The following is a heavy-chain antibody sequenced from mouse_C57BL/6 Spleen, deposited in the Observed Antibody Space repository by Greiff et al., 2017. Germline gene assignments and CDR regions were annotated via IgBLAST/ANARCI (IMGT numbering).Heavy chain of an antibody. J-gene: IGHJ2*01. Sequence: VQLQQSGAELMKPGASVKLSCKATGYTFTGYWIEWVKQRPGHGLEWIGEILPGSGSTNYTEKFKGKATFTADTSSNTAYMQLSSLTTEDSAIYYCARCRFITSCYFDYWGQGTTLTVSS. CDR2: ILPGSGST. CDR3: ARCRFITSCYFDY. D-gene: IGHD1-1*01. V-gene: IGHV1-9*01. CDR1: GYTFTGYW.